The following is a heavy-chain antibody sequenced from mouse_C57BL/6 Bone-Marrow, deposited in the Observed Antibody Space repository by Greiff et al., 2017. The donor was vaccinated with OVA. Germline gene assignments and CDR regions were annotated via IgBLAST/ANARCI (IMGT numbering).Heavy chain of an antibody. J-gene: IGHJ1*03. CDR1: GYTFTSYD. CDR3: AREDYVWYFDV. Sequence: QVQLKQSGPELVKPGASVKLSCKASGYTFTSYDINWVKQRPGQGLEWIGWIYPRDGSTKYNEKFKGKATLTVDKSSSTAYMQLSSLTSEDSAVYYCAREDYVWYFDVWGTGTTVTVSS. V-gene: IGHV1-85*01. CDR2: IYPRDGST. D-gene: IGHD2-4*01.